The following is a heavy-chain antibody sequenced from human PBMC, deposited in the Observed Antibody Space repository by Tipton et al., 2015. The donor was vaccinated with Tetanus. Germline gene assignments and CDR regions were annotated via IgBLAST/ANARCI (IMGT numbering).Heavy chain of an antibody. V-gene: IGHV3-21*01. CDR3: VSGSALGN. CDR1: GFTLSRNS. CDR2: ISGSGSYI. Sequence: SLRLSCAASGFTLSRNSMNWVRQAPGKGLEWVSSISGSGSYISYADSVKGRFTISRDNAKNSLSLQMNSLRTDDTAVYYCVSGSALGNWGQGTLVTVSS. D-gene: IGHD6-25*01. J-gene: IGHJ4*02.